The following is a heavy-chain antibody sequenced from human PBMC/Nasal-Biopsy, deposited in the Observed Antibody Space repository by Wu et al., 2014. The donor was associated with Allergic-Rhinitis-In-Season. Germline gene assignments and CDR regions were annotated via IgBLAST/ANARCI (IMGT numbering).Heavy chain of an antibody. CDR3: ARQGPEDGRSWYLQGSFDD. V-gene: IGHV4-39*01. Sequence: GSIDYSGNTYYNPSLKSRVTISVDTSKKQSSLKLSSVTAADTAVYYCARQGPEDGRSWYLQGSFDDLGPRGQWSPSLQ. CDR2: IDYSGNT. J-gene: IGHJ3*01. D-gene: IGHD6-13*01.